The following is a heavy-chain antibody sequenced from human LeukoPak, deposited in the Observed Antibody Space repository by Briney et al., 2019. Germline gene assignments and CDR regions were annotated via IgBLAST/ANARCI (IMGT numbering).Heavy chain of an antibody. V-gene: IGHV3-74*01. Sequence: TGGSLRLSCAASGFTFSSYWMHWVRQAPGKGLVWVSRINSDGSSTSYADSVKGRFTISRDNAKNTLYLQMNSLRAEDTAVYYCARDRNSYYYDSSGGIDYWGQGTLVTVSS. CDR1: GFTFSSYW. D-gene: IGHD3-22*01. CDR2: INSDGSST. CDR3: ARDRNSYYYDSSGGIDY. J-gene: IGHJ4*02.